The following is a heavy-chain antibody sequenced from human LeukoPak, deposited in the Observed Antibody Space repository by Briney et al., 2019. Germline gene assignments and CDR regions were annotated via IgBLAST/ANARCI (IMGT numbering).Heavy chain of an antibody. D-gene: IGHD3-3*01. CDR3: ARGRGFWSGYYPFDY. Sequence: PSQTLSLTCTVSGGSISSYYWSWIRQPPGKGLEWIGYIYYSGSTDYNPSLKSRVTISVDTSKNQFSLKLSSVTAADTAVYYCARGRGFWSGYYPFDYWGQGTLVTVSS. CDR1: GGSISSYY. J-gene: IGHJ4*02. V-gene: IGHV4-59*01. CDR2: IYYSGST.